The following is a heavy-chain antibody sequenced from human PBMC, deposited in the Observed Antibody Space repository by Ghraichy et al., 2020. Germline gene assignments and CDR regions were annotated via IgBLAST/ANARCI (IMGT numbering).Heavy chain of an antibody. CDR1: GFTFSGYY. CDR2: ISRSSGFI. V-gene: IGHV3-11*06. J-gene: IGHJ6*02. D-gene: IGHD6-13*01. Sequence: GGSLRLSCAASGFTFSGYYMSWIRQAPGKVPEWVSYISRSSGFIKYADSVKGRFTISRDNAKNSLALQMNSLRADDTAVYYCARGGGAAHHVEVMDVWGQGTTVIVSS. CDR3: ARGGGAAHHVEVMDV.